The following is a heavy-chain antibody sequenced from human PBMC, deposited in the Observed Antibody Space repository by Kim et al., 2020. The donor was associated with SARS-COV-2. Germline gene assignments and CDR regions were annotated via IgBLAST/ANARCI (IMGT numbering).Heavy chain of an antibody. V-gene: IGHV4-31*03. Sequence: SETLSLTCTVSGDSISTGGCCWSWIRQHPGLDLEGYSSIYDSGYIYYTPSLQSRFTISVKTSKNKFALTPSSVIAADTAADTCAGDPGLCGVDILG. CDR1: GDSISTGGCC. J-gene: IGHJ3*02. CDR3: AGDPGLCGVDI. D-gene: IGHD2-21*01. CDR2: IYDSGYI.